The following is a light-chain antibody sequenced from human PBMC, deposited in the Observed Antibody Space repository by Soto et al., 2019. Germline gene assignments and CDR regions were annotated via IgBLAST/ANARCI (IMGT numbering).Light chain of an antibody. V-gene: IGLV2-8*01. CDR3: SSYAGSNSFV. CDR2: EVS. CDR1: SSDIGGYND. Sequence: QSALTQPPSASGSPGQSVTISCTGTSSDIGGYNDVSWYQQHPGKAPKLMIYEVSKRPSGVPDRFSGSKSGNTASLTVSGLQAEDEADYYCSSYAGSNSFVFGGGTKLTVL. J-gene: IGLJ2*01.